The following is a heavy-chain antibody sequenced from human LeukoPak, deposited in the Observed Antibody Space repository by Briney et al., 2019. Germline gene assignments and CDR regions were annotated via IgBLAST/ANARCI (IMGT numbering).Heavy chain of an antibody. CDR2: INHSGST. Sequence: PSETLSLTCTVSGYSISSGYYWGWIRQPPGKGLEWIGEINHSGSTNYNPSLKSRVTISVDTSKNQFSLKLSSVTAADTAVYYCARRMIAAAGPIDYWGQGTLVTVSS. D-gene: IGHD6-13*01. CDR3: ARRMIAAAGPIDY. CDR1: GYSISSGYY. V-gene: IGHV4-38-2*02. J-gene: IGHJ4*02.